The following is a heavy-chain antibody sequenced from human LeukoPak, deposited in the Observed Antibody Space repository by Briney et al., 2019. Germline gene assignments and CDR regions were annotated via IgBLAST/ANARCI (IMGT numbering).Heavy chain of an antibody. D-gene: IGHD3-10*01. J-gene: IGHJ4*02. Sequence: GGSLRLSCAASGFTFSNYNMNWVRQAPGKGLEWVSSISSSRSYIYYADSVKGRFTISRDNAKNSLYLQMNSLRAEDTAVYYCARDITMVRGTFDYWGQGTLVTVSS. CDR1: GFTFSNYN. V-gene: IGHV3-21*01. CDR2: ISSSRSYI. CDR3: ARDITMVRGTFDY.